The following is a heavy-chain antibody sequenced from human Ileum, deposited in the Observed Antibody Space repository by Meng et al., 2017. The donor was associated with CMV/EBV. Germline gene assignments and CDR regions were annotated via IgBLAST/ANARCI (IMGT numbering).Heavy chain of an antibody. CDR1: GGSFSAYN. CDR2: VNHSGNT. V-gene: IGHV4-34*01. Sequence: QVQLQQWGAGLLKPSETLSLTCAVYGGSFSAYNWNWIRQSPGKGLERIGEVNHSGNTNYNPSLESRVTISVDTSKKQFSLKLNSVTAADTAVYYCARYCGSENYCISSWAQGTLVTVSS. D-gene: IGHD3-10*01. CDR3: ARYCGSENYCISS. J-gene: IGHJ5*02.